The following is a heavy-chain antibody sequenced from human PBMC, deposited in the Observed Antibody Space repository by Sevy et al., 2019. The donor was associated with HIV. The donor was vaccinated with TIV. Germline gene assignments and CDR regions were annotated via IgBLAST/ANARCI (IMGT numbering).Heavy chain of an antibody. D-gene: IGHD3-3*01. Sequence: GGSLRLSCAASGFTFSSYSMNWVRQAPGKGLEWVSSISSSSSYIYYADSVKGRFTISRDKAKNSLYLQMNSLRAEDTAVYYCARAAKSPSIFGVAPSLDYYYYGMDVWGQGTTVTVSS. J-gene: IGHJ6*02. V-gene: IGHV3-21*01. CDR2: ISSSSSYI. CDR3: ARAAKSPSIFGVAPSLDYYYYGMDV. CDR1: GFTFSSYS.